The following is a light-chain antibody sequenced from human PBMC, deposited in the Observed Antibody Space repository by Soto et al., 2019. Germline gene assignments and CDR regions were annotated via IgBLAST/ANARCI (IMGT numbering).Light chain of an antibody. Sequence: QSVLTQPPSVSGAPGQRVTISCTGSNSNIGAGYDVHWYQQLPGTAPKLLIYGNSNRPSGVPDRFSGSKSVTSASLAITGLQAEDEADYYCGTWDDSLFSFVFGPGTKVTVL. V-gene: IGLV1-40*01. CDR1: NSNIGAGYD. CDR3: GTWDDSLFSFV. CDR2: GNS. J-gene: IGLJ1*01.